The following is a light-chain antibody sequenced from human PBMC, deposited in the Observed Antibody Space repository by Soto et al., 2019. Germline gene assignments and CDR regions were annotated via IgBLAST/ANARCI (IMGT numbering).Light chain of an antibody. CDR1: QGINSW. J-gene: IGKJ1*01. V-gene: IGKV1-12*01. Sequence: DIQMTPSPSSVSASVVDRFTMTFRASQGINSWLAWYQQKPGKAPKLLIYAASNLQSGVPSRFSGSGSGTDFTLTISSLQPEDSATYYCQKANSFPWKFGQGTKVDIK. CDR3: QKANSFPWK. CDR2: AAS.